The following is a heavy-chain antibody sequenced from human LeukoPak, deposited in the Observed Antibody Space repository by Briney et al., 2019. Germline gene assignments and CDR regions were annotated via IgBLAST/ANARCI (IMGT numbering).Heavy chain of an antibody. D-gene: IGHD4-17*01. J-gene: IGHJ3*02. Sequence: PGGSLRLSCAASGFTFSSYAMSWVRQAPGKGLEWVSAISGSDGSTYYADSVKGRFTISRDNSKNTLYLQMNSLRAEDTAVYYCAKDHVVRYSTVTTGRNAFDIWGQGTMVTVSS. V-gene: IGHV3-23*01. CDR2: ISGSDGST. CDR3: AKDHVVRYSTVTTGRNAFDI. CDR1: GFTFSSYA.